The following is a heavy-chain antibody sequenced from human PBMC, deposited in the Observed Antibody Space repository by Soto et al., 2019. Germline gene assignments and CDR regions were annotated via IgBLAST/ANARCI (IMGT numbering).Heavy chain of an antibody. V-gene: IGHV3-66*01. CDR2: IDSGDRA. Sequence: EVQLVESGGGLVQPGGSLRLSCAASGFTVSSNYMSWVRQAPGKGPEWVSTIDSGDRAYYGDSVKGRFTISRDNSKNTLYLQMNRLKAEDTAVYYCASGYCSGGSCYPAFWGQGTLVTVSS. J-gene: IGHJ4*02. CDR3: ASGYCSGGSCYPAF. CDR1: GFTVSSNY. D-gene: IGHD2-15*01.